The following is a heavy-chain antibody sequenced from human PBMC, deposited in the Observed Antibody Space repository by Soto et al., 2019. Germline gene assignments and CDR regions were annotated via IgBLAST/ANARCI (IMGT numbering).Heavy chain of an antibody. J-gene: IGHJ4*02. V-gene: IGHV1-8*01. D-gene: IGHD1-26*01. CDR1: GYSFTSLD. Sequence: QVQLVQSGAEVREPGASVKVSCKASGYSFTSLDINWVRQTTGQGLEWMGWMQPSSGRTGYAQKFQGRVTITRDTPINTAYMELSSLTSDDTAFYYCARVVTAGVDYWGQGTLVTVSS. CDR2: MQPSSGRT. CDR3: ARVVTAGVDY.